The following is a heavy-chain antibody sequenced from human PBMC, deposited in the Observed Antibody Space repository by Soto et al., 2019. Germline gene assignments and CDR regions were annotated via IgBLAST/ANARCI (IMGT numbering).Heavy chain of an antibody. CDR2: IYYSGTT. D-gene: IGHD2-21*02. V-gene: IGHV4-31*03. CDR1: GGSLSSCGFY. CDR3: ARDTRFCGGDCYSRGYYYYGMDA. Sequence: TLSPTPTFSGGSLSSCGFYWSRIPQHPGKGPGWIGYIYYSGTTYYNLSHKSRVTISVDTSKNQFSLKLSSVTAADTAVYYCARDTRFCGGDCYSRGYYYYGMDAWGQGTTVTVSS. J-gene: IGHJ6*02.